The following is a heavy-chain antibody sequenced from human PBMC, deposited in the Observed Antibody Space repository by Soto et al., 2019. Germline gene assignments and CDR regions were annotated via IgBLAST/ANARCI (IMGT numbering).Heavy chain of an antibody. D-gene: IGHD3-9*01. Sequence: QLQLQESGPGLVKPSETLSLTCSVSDDSINSDKYYWGWIRQPPGKGLEWIGSIYYRGNAYYNPYHQTRDTNSLDKSRSQFSLKLNSVTAADSAVYFCARLEGLATISYYFDLWGPGALVTVSS. J-gene: IGHJ4*02. CDR1: DDSINSDKYY. CDR3: ARLEGLATISYYFDL. V-gene: IGHV4-39*01. CDR2: IYYRGNA.